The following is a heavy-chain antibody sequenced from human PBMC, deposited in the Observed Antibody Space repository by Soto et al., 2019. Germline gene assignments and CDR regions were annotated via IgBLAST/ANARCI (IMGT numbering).Heavy chain of an antibody. CDR3: ARETNVVLSNSGSRVAHAFDI. CDR1: GFTFSSYG. Sequence: GGSLRLSCAASGFTFSSYGMHWVRQAPGKGLEWVAVIWYDGSNKYYADSVKGRFTISRDNSKNTLYLQMNSLRAEDTAVYYCARETNVVLSNSGSRVAHAFDIWGQGTMVTVSS. V-gene: IGHV3-33*01. CDR2: IWYDGSNK. D-gene: IGHD6-19*01. J-gene: IGHJ3*02.